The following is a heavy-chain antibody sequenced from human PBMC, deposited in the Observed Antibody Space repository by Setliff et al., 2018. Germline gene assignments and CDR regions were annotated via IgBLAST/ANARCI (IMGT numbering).Heavy chain of an antibody. CDR2: IISSGTT. J-gene: IGHJ3*02. D-gene: IGHD3-9*01. V-gene: IGHV4-30-4*08. CDR3: VRGANDILTTYALDI. CDR1: GGSFDSANYY. Sequence: PSETLSLTCTVSGGSFDSANYYWNWIRQPPGKGLEWIGFIISSGTTSYNPSLMSRVFMSIDTSQNQVSLRLSSVTAADTAVYYCVRGANDILTTYALDIWGEGTMGTVSS.